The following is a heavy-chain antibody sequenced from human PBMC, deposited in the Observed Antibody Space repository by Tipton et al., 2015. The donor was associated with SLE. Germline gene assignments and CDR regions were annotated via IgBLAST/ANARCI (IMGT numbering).Heavy chain of an antibody. J-gene: IGHJ4*02. Sequence: TLSLTCTVSGGSISSSSYYWGWIRQPPGKGLEWIGNIYYSGSTNYNPSLKSRVTISVESSKNQFSLKLTSVTAADTAVYYCARGARGYTYGSDEDFDSWGQGTLVTVSS. CDR1: GGSISSSSYY. V-gene: IGHV4-39*07. CDR3: ARGARGYTYGSDEDFDS. CDR2: IYYSGST. D-gene: IGHD5-18*01.